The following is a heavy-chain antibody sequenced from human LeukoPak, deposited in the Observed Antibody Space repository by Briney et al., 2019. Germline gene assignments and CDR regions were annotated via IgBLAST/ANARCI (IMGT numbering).Heavy chain of an antibody. D-gene: IGHD6-19*01. V-gene: IGHV3-30*03. Sequence: PGGSLRLSCAASGFTFSSYGMHWVRQAPGKGREWVGVISYDGSNKYYADSVKGRFTIFRDNSKNTLYLQMNSLRAEDTAVYYCARGPGSVRPSLRSGWFIYLDYWGQGTLVTVSS. J-gene: IGHJ4*02. CDR1: GFTFSSYG. CDR3: ARGPGSVRPSLRSGWFIYLDY. CDR2: ISYDGSNK.